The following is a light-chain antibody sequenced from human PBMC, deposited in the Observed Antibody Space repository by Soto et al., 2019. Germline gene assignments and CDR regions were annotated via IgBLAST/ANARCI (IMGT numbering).Light chain of an antibody. J-gene: IGLJ1*01. CDR2: DVS. CDR1: SSDVGGYNY. CDR3: SSYTSSTIPYV. Sequence: QSVLTQPASVSGSPGQSITISCTGTSSDVGGYNYVSWYQRHPGKAPKLMIFDVSNRPSGVSNRFSGSKSANTASLTISGLQAEDEADYSCSSYTSSTIPYVFGTGTKVTVL. V-gene: IGLV2-14*03.